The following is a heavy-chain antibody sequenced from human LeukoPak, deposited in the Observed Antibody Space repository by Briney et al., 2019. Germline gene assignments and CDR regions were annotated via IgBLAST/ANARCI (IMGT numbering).Heavy chain of an antibody. CDR2: ISSSGSTI. Sequence: GGSLRLSCAASGFTFSSYAMSWVRQAPGKGLEWVSYISSSGSTIYYADSVKGRFTISRDNAKNSLYLQMNSLRAEDTAVYYCARIPAYYYDSSGPLWGQGTLVTVSS. J-gene: IGHJ4*02. CDR3: ARIPAYYYDSSGPL. D-gene: IGHD3-22*01. CDR1: GFTFSSYA. V-gene: IGHV3-48*03.